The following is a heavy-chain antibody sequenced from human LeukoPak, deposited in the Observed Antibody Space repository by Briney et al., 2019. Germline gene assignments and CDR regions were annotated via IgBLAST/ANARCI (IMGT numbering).Heavy chain of an antibody. CDR2: IYYSGST. CDR3: ARDASRGTWDAFDI. J-gene: IGHJ3*02. CDR1: GGSISSYY. V-gene: IGHV4-59*01. Sequence: SETLSLTCTVSGGSISSYYWSWIRQPPGKGLEWIGYIYYSGSTNYDPSLKSRVTISVDTSKNQFSLKLSSVTAADTAVYYCARDASRGTWDAFDIWGQGTVVTVSS.